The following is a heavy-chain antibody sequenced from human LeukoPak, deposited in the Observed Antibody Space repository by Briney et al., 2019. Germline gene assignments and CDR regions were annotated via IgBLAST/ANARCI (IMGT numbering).Heavy chain of an antibody. V-gene: IGHV4-61*02. J-gene: IGHJ4*02. CDR1: GGSISSGSYY. Sequence: SETLCLTCTVSGGSISSGSYYWGWVRPPAGKGLEWIGRFYTSGPTNYHPSLNSRVTISVDTSKYQFSLKLSSVTAADTAVYYCARAQPERYCSGGSCYSVWYYFDYWGQGTLVTVSS. D-gene: IGHD2-15*01. CDR2: FYTSGPT. CDR3: ARAQPERYCSGGSCYSVWYYFDY.